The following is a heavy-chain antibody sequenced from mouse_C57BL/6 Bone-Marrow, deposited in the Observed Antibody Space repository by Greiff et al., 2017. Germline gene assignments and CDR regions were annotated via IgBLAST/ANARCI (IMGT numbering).Heavy chain of an antibody. CDR2: INPYNGGT. V-gene: IGHV1-19*01. Sequence: VQLQQSGPVLVKPGASVKMSCKASGYTFTDYYMNWVKQSPGKSLEWIGVINPYNGGTSYNQTFKGKATLTVDKSSSPAYLELESLASEDCAVCCCAWVAYWGQGTTLTVSS. CDR1: GYTFTDYY. CDR3: AWVAY. J-gene: IGHJ2*01. D-gene: IGHD1-1*02.